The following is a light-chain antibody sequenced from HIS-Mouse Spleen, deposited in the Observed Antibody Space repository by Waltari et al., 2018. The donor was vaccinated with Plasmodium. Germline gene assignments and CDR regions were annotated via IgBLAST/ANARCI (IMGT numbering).Light chain of an antibody. CDR3: QQYNNPRTT. CDR2: GAS. J-gene: IGKJ2*01. Sequence: DIVMTQSPATLSVSPGGRPTLTCRASQSVSSNLAWYQQKPGQAPRLLIYGASTRATGIPARFSGSGSGTEFTLTISSLQSEDFAVYYCQQYNNPRTTFGQGTKLEIK. V-gene: IGKV3-15*01. CDR1: QSVSSN.